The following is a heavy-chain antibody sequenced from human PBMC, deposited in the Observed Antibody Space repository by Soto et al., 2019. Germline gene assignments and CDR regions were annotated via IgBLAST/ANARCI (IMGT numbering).Heavy chain of an antibody. J-gene: IGHJ6*03. CDR3: ARGGLGAYYLDE. CDR1: GFTFTTYW. CDR2: IKFDGITT. Sequence: EVQLVESGGGLVQPGGSLRLSCTASGFTFTTYWMHWVRQAPGKWLVWVSRIKFDGITTNYADSVKGRFTISRDNAKNTVYLQMNSLGADDTAVYYCARGGLGAYYLDELGKGTTVTVSS. D-gene: IGHD3-16*01. V-gene: IGHV3-74*01.